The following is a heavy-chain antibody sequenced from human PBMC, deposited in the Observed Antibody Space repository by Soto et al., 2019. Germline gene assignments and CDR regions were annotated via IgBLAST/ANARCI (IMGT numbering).Heavy chain of an antibody. CDR2: ISAYNGNT. Sequence: GASVKVSCKASGYTFTSYGISWVRQAPGQGLEWMGWISAYNGNTNYAQKLQGRVTMTTDTSTSTAYMELRSLRSDDTAVYYCAREGHYGSGSYYKPYYYCMDVWGQGITVTVS. J-gene: IGHJ6*02. V-gene: IGHV1-18*01. CDR1: GYTFTSYG. CDR3: AREGHYGSGSYYKPYYYCMDV. D-gene: IGHD3-10*01.